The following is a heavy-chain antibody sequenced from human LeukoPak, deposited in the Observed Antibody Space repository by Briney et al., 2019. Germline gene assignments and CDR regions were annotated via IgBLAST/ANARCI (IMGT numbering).Heavy chain of an antibody. CDR3: ARIRPGLVEPYYFDY. D-gene: IGHD2-8*02. V-gene: IGHV4-39*07. J-gene: IGHJ4*02. CDR2: IYSSGST. Sequence: SETLSLTCRVSGASINSGSNYWGWIRQPPGKTLEWIGSIYSSGSTYYNPSLKSRVIIMIDTPKNHFSLTLSSVTAADTAVYFCARIRPGLVEPYYFDYWGQGTLLTVSS. CDR1: GASINSGSNY.